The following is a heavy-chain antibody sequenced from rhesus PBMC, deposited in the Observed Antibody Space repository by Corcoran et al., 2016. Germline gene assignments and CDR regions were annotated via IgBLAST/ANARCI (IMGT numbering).Heavy chain of an antibody. CDR1: GFTLSDHH. CDR2: ITNGASSA. Sequence: EVQMVESGGGLAKPGGSLRLACAASGFTLSDHHMDWVRQAPGKGLGWVSRITNGASSASYAAAVNGSFTISRENAKNTLYLQMAGLRADDTAVYYCARETSGGGLNSWGQGVVVTVSS. V-gene: IGHV3-178*01. J-gene: IGHJ6*01. CDR3: ARETSGGGLNS.